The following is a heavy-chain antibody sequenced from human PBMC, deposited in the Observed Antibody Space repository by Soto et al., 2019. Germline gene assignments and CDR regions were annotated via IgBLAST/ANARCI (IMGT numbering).Heavy chain of an antibody. V-gene: IGHV1-18*04. CDR1: GYTFTSYG. Sequence: GASVKVSCKASGYTFTSYGISWVRRAPGQGLEWMGWISAYNGNTNYAQKLQGRVTMTTDTSTSTAYMELRSLRSDDTAVYYCARVGVAAAGRLYGMDVWGQGTTVTVSS. CDR3: ARVGVAAAGRLYGMDV. D-gene: IGHD6-13*01. CDR2: ISAYNGNT. J-gene: IGHJ6*02.